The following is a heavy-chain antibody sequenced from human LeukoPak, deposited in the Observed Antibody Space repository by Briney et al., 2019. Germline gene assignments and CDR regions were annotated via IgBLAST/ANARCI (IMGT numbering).Heavy chain of an antibody. Sequence: HPGGSLRLSCAASGFTFSTYAIHWVRQAPGKGLEWVAVISFDGVNTFYADSVKGRFTISRDNSNNTVYLQMNNLRPEDTAVFYCARGQGCESYYYMDVWGKGTTVSVSS. CDR1: GFTFSTYA. V-gene: IGHV3-30*04. J-gene: IGHJ6*03. D-gene: IGHD6-19*01. CDR2: ISFDGVNT. CDR3: ARGQGCESYYYMDV.